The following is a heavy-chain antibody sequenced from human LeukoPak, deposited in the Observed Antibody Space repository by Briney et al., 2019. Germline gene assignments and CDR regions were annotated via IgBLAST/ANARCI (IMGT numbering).Heavy chain of an antibody. CDR1: GYSISSGYY. V-gene: IGHV4-38-2*02. CDR3: ARDSRQDYFDY. CDR2: IYHSGST. Sequence: SETLSLTCTVSGYSISSGYYWGWIRQPPGKGLEWIGSIYHSGSTYYNPSLKSRVTISVDTSKNQFSLKLSSVTAADTAVYYCARDSRQDYFDYWGQGTLVTVSS. J-gene: IGHJ4*02.